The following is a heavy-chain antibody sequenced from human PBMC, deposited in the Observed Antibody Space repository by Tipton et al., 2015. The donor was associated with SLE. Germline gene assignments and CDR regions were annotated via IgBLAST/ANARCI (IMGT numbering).Heavy chain of an antibody. V-gene: IGHV3-74*01. D-gene: IGHD2-21*01. CDR3: APIAGSYLYESLDM. CDR2: INSDCDSA. Sequence: SLRLSCAASGFTFNSRWMHWVRQPPGNGSVWVCRINSDCDSANYTYSVKGRFTISRDNDQKTVYLQLSSLRAEDRAVYSCAPIAGSYLYESLDMWGPGTVVNVS. CDR1: GFTFNSRW. J-gene: IGHJ3*02.